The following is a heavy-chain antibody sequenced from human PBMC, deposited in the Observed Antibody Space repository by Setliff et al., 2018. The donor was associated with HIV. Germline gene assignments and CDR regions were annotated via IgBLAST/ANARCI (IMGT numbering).Heavy chain of an antibody. V-gene: IGHV4-59*01. CDR1: GGSITGYY. CDR2: IFYSGTT. Sequence: SETLSLTCTVSGGSITGYYWSWVRQPPGKGLEWIGYIFYSGTTNYSPSLNSRATISVDTSKNSFSLRLSSVTAADTAVYYCAGVNALIRAPFDYWGQGALVTVSS. J-gene: IGHJ4*02. CDR3: AGVNALIRAPFDY.